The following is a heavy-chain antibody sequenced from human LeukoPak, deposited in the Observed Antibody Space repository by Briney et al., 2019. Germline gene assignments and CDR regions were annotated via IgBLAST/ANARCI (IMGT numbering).Heavy chain of an antibody. V-gene: IGHV4-59*01. CDR3: ARADYYYGTSGYYWFDP. J-gene: IGHJ5*02. D-gene: IGHD3-22*01. CDR2: VYYSGST. CDR1: GGSISDYS. Sequence: SETLSLTCSVSGGSISDYSWTWIRQPPGKGLEWIGYVYYSGSTNYNPSLKSRVTISIDTSKNQFSLKLSSVTAADTAVYYCARADYYYGTSGYYWFDPWGQGTLVTVSS.